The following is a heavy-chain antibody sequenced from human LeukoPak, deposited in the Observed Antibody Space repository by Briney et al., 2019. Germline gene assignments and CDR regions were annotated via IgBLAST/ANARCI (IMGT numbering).Heavy chain of an antibody. Sequence: GRSLRLACAASGFTFDDYAMGWGRQAPGEGLGLGLCISWNSGSIGYADSVKGRFTISRDNAKNSLYLQMNSLRAEATALYYCAKHEGGGYSYGSGFDYWGQGTLVTVSS. J-gene: IGHJ4*02. CDR1: GFTFDDYA. CDR3: AKHEGGGYSYGSGFDY. V-gene: IGHV3-9*01. D-gene: IGHD5-18*01. CDR2: ISWNSGSI.